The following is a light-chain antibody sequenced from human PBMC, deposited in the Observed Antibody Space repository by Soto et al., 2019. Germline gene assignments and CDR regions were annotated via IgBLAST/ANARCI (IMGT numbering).Light chain of an antibody. V-gene: IGKV3-15*01. CDR2: GAS. CDR1: QSISNS. J-gene: IGKJ1*01. Sequence: EIVMTQSPATLSVSPGERATLSCRASQSISNSLVWYQQKPGQAPRLLIYGASTRATGIPARFSGSGSGTEFSLTISSLQSEDFAVYYCQQYNSWHRTFGQGTKVEIK. CDR3: QQYNSWHRT.